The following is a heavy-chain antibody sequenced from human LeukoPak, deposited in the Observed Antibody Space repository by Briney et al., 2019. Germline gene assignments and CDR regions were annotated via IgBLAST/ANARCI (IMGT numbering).Heavy chain of an antibody. CDR3: ARGGSFYYDSSGYPGKNWFDP. D-gene: IGHD3-22*01. CDR2: IYYSGST. Sequence: SETLSLTCTVSGGSISSYYWSWIRQSPGKGLEWIGYIYYSGSTDYNPSLKSRVTISVDTSKNQFSLKLSSVTAADTAVYYCARGGSFYYDSSGYPGKNWFDPWGQGTLVTVSS. CDR1: GGSISSYY. J-gene: IGHJ5*02. V-gene: IGHV4-59*01.